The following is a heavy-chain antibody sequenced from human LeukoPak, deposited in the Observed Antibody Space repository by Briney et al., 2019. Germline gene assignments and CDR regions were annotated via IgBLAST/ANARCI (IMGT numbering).Heavy chain of an antibody. CDR1: GYTFTCYY. CDR3: ARDSREGYYYYGMDV. V-gene: IGHV1-2*04. J-gene: IGHJ6*02. CDR2: INPNSGGT. Sequence: ASVKVSCKASGYTFTCYYMHWVRQAPGQGLEWMGWINPNSGGTNYAQKFQGWVTMTRDTSISTAYMELSRLRSDDTAVYYCARDSREGYYYYGMDVWGQGTTVTVSS.